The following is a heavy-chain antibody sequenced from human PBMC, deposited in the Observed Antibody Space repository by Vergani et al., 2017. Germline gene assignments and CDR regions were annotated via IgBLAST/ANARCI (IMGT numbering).Heavy chain of an antibody. CDR3: ARDLTTVTHDNYYYYGMDV. V-gene: IGHV3-33*01. D-gene: IGHD4-17*01. CDR2: IWYDGSNK. J-gene: IGHJ6*02. CDR1: GFTFSSYG. Sequence: QVQLVESGGGVVQPGRSLRLSCAASGFTFSSYGMHWVRQAPGKGLEWVAVIWYDGSNKYYADSVKGRFSISRDNSKNTLYLQMNSLRAEDTAVYYCARDLTTVTHDNYYYYGMDVWGQGTTVTVSS.